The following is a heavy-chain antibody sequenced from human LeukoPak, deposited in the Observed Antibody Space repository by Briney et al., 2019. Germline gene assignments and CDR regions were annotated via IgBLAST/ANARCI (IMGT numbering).Heavy chain of an antibody. J-gene: IGHJ6*02. Sequence: SETLSLTCTVSGDSMSPYYWSWIRQTPGKRLEWIGYIYYSGSTTYNPSLTSRVAISVDPSKNRFSLKLTSVTAADTAVYYCARYVPPGFIAKRDYCYYGMDVWGQGTTVTVSS. V-gene: IGHV4-59*01. D-gene: IGHD3-10*01. CDR2: IYYSGST. CDR1: GDSMSPYY. CDR3: ARYVPPGFIAKRDYCYYGMDV.